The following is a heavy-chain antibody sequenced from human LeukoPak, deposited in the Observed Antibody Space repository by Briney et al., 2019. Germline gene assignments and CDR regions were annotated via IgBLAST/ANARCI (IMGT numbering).Heavy chain of an antibody. CDR3: AKETHYYMDV. V-gene: IGHV3-11*04. CDR1: GFTFSDYY. CDR2: ISSSGSTI. J-gene: IGHJ6*03. Sequence: GGSQRLSCAASGFTFSDYYTSWIRQAPGNGLGWVSYISSSGSTIYYADSVKCRFTISRDNAKNSLYLQMNSLRAEDTAVYYCAKETHYYMDVWGKGTTVTVSS.